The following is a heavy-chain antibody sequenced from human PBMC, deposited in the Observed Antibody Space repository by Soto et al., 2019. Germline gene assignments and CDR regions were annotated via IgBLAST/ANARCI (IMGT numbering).Heavy chain of an antibody. D-gene: IGHD3-16*01. J-gene: IGHJ4*02. CDR1: GFTFSSYA. V-gene: IGHV3-23*01. CDR2: SSGSGGST. CDR3: AKEDPEYYDYVWGPLDY. Sequence: GGSLRLSCAASGFTFSSYAMSWVRQAPGKGLEWVSASSGSGGSTYYADSVKGRFTISRDNSKNTLYLQMNSLRAEDTAVYYCAKEDPEYYDYVWGPLDYWGQGTLVTVSS.